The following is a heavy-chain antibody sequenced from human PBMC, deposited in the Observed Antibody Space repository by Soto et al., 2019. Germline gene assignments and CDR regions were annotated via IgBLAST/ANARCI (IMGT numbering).Heavy chain of an antibody. CDR2: MNPNSGST. J-gene: IGHJ5*02. D-gene: IGHD6-13*01. CDR1: GYTFTSYD. Sequence: ASVKVSCKASGYTFTSYDINWVRQATGQGLEWMGWMNPNSGSTGYAQKFQGRVTMTRDTSKNQFSMKLSSVTAADTAVYYCARALAAESTFDPWGQGTLVTVSS. V-gene: IGHV1-8*01. CDR3: ARALAAESTFDP.